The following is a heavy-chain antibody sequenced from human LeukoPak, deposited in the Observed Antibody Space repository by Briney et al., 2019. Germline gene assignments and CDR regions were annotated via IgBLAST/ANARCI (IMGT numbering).Heavy chain of an antibody. CDR1: GFTFSSYA. Sequence: GGSLRLSCAASGFTFSSYAMSWVRQAPGQGLEWVSAISGSGGSTYYADSVKGRFTISRDNSKNTLYLQMNSLRAEDTAVYYCAKAGRYFGLFDYWGQGTLVTVSS. D-gene: IGHD3-9*01. CDR2: ISGSGGST. CDR3: AKAGRYFGLFDY. J-gene: IGHJ4*02. V-gene: IGHV3-23*01.